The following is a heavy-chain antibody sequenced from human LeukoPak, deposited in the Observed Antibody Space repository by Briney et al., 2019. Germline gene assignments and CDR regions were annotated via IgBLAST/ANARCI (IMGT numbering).Heavy chain of an antibody. Sequence: SETLSLTCNVSGGSLNSNSNYWGWIRQPPGKGLEWIGRIYYNGKTYYNMSLNSRVAISLDTSKNQFSLMLTSVTVADTAMYFCARDFGSSSWGWFDPWAPGILVTVSS. V-gene: IGHV4-39*07. D-gene: IGHD6-6*01. J-gene: IGHJ5*02. CDR1: GGSLNSNSNY. CDR3: ARDFGSSSWGWFDP. CDR2: IYYNGKT.